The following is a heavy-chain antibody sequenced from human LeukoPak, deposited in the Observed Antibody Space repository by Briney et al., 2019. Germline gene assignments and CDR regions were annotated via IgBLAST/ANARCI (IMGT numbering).Heavy chain of an antibody. CDR3: ARLPARNYYDSSGYYDYFDY. J-gene: IGHJ4*02. Sequence: SETLSLTCTVSGGSISSSSYYCGWIRQPPGKGREWLGCIYYSGSTYYNASLKSRVTISVDTSKNQFSLKLSSVTAADTAVYYCARLPARNYYDSSGYYDYFDYWGQGTLVTVSS. CDR2: IYYSGST. V-gene: IGHV4-39*01. D-gene: IGHD3-22*01. CDR1: GGSISSSSYY.